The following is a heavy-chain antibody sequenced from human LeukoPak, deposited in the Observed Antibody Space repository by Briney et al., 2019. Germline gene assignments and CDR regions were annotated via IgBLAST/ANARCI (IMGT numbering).Heavy chain of an antibody. V-gene: IGHV3-30*02. CDR1: GFTFSSYG. D-gene: IGHD1-26*01. CDR2: IRYDGSNK. CDR3: AKDPSAIVGATISYYMDV. J-gene: IGHJ6*03. Sequence: GGSLRLSCAASGFTFSSYGMHWVRQAPGKGLEWVAFIRYDGSNKYYADSVKGRFTISRDNSKNTLYLQMNSLRAEDTAVYYCAKDPSAIVGATISYYMDVWGKGTTVTVSS.